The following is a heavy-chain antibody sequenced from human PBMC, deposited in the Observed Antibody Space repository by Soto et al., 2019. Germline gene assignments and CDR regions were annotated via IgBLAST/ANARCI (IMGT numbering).Heavy chain of an antibody. Sequence: SETLSLTCTVSGGSISSYYWSWIRQPPGKGLEWIGYIYYSGSTNYNPSLKSRVTISVDTSKNQFSLKLSSVTAADTAVYYCARDFLYSSSSRYYYYGMDVWGQGTTVTVSS. CDR3: ARDFLYSSSSRYYYYGMDV. CDR1: GGSISSYY. V-gene: IGHV4-59*01. CDR2: IYYSGST. J-gene: IGHJ6*02. D-gene: IGHD6-6*01.